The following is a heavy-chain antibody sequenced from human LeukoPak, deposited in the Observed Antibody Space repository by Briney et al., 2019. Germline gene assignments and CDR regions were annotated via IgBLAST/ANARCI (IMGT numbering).Heavy chain of an antibody. CDR2: YSGSGDST. D-gene: IGHD6-19*01. CDR1: GFTVSNYG. Sequence: GGSVRLSCAVSGFTVSNYGMSWVRQAPGKGLEWVSGYSGSGDSTYYADSVKGRFTISRDNSKNTLYLQMNSLRAEDTAVYYCARRSGIAVAGAFDYWGQGTLVTVSS. V-gene: IGHV3-23*01. CDR3: ARRSGIAVAGAFDY. J-gene: IGHJ4*02.